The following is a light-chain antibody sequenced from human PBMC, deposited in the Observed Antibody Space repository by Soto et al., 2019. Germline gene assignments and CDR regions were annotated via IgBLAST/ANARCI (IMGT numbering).Light chain of an antibody. CDR2: GAS. CDR3: QQHNQWPIT. Sequence: ETVMTQSPATLSVSPGERATLSCRASQSVRTKLAWYQQKPGQAPRLLIYGASTRATGIPARFSGSGSGTEFTLTINSLQSEDSAVYYCQQHNQWPITFGQGTRLEI. CDR1: QSVRTK. J-gene: IGKJ5*01. V-gene: IGKV3D-15*01.